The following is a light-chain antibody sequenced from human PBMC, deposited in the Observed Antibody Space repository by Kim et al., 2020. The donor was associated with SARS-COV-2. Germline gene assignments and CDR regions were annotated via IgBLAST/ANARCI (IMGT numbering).Light chain of an antibody. Sequence: NFVLTQSHSVSESPGKTVIISCTRSSGSIVSDFVQWFQQRPDSSPTTVIYEDHKRPSGVPDRFSGFVDSSSNSASLTISGLRTDDEADYYCHSYTDNIWVFGGGTKLTVL. J-gene: IGLJ3*02. CDR3: HSYTDNIWV. CDR2: EDH. V-gene: IGLV6-57*01. CDR1: SGSIVSDF.